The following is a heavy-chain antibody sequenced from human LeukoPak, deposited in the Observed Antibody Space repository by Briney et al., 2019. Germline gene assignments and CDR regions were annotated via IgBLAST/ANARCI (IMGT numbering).Heavy chain of an antibody. V-gene: IGHV3-23*01. CDR1: GFTFSDYA. J-gene: IGHJ4*02. D-gene: IGHD3-10*01. CDR3: AKLGDYYGSGREYYFDY. Sequence: PGGSLRLSCAASGFTFSDYAMGWVRQAPGRGLEWVSGISGSGIGTSYADSVKGRFTISRDNSKNTLYLQMYSLRAEDTAIYYCAKLGDYYGSGREYYFDYWGQGTLVTVSS. CDR2: ISGSGIGT.